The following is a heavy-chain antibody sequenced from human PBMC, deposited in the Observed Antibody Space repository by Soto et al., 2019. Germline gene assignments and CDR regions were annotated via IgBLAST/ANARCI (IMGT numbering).Heavy chain of an antibody. J-gene: IGHJ4*02. Sequence: SETLSLTCTVSGGSISSSSYYWGWIRQPPGKGLEWIGSIYYSGSTYYNPSLKSRVTISVDTSKNQFSLRLSSVTAADTAVYYCARLDARSNYYDSSGPARYYFDYWGQGTLVTVSS. CDR1: GGSISSSSYY. CDR3: ARLDARSNYYDSSGPARYYFDY. D-gene: IGHD3-22*01. CDR2: IYYSGST. V-gene: IGHV4-39*01.